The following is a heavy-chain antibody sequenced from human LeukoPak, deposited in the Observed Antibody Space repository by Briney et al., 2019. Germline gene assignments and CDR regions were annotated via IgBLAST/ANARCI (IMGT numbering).Heavy chain of an antibody. CDR1: GGSISSGDYY. D-gene: IGHD3-3*01. CDR3: ARERRIDDFWSGYSVGDY. Sequence: SETLSLTCTVSGGSISSGDYYWSWIRQPPGKGLEWIGYIYYSGSTYYNPSLKSRVTISVDTSKNQFSLKLSSVTAADTAVYYCARERRIDDFWSGYSVGDYWGQGTLVTVPS. J-gene: IGHJ4*02. V-gene: IGHV4-30-4*08. CDR2: IYYSGST.